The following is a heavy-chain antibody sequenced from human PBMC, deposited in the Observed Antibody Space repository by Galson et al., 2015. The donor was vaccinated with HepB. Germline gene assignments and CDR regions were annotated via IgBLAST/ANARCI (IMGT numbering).Heavy chain of an antibody. CDR1: GYTFTRYY. V-gene: IGHV1-46*01. CDR3: ARVTTMASNWFDP. CDR2: INPNGGST. D-gene: IGHD4-23*01. J-gene: IGHJ5*02. Sequence: SCKASGYTFTRYYIHWVRQARGQGLEWMGIINPNGGSTSYAQKFQGRVNMTKDTSTSTVYMELSSLRSDDTAVYYCARVTTMASNWFDPWGQGTLVTVSS.